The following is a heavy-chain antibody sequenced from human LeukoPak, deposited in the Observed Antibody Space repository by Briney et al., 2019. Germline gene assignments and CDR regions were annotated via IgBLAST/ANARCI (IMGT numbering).Heavy chain of an antibody. CDR2: LSYGGTNK. V-gene: IGHV3-30-3*01. D-gene: IGHD3-3*01. CDR1: GFTFSDYA. Sequence: QPGRSLRLSCAAPGFTFSDYAMHWVRQAPGKGLEWVAVLSYGGTNKYYADSVKGRFTISRDNPKNTMFLQMNSLRAEDTAVYHCARDRSGYANDAFDFWGQGTMVTVSS. CDR3: ARDRSGYANDAFDF. J-gene: IGHJ3*01.